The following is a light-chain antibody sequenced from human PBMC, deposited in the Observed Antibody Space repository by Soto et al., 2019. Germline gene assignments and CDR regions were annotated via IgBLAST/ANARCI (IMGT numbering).Light chain of an antibody. CDR2: GAS. V-gene: IGKV3-15*01. CDR1: QSVSSN. CDR3: QQYNNWQYT. J-gene: IGKJ2*01. Sequence: EIVMTQSPATLSVSPGERATLSCRASQSVSSNLAWYQQKPGQAPRLLIYGASTRATGIPARFSGSGSGTEFTLTISSLQSEDFAVYYCQQYNNWQYTIGQGPKVDI.